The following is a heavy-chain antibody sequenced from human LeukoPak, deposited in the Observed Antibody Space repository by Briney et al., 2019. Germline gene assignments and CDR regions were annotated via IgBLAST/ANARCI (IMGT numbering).Heavy chain of an antibody. CDR3: AKENLPDSSGRAEGVYFDY. D-gene: IGHD6-19*01. CDR1: GFTFSSYA. CDR2: ISGSGGST. J-gene: IGHJ4*02. V-gene: IGHV3-23*01. Sequence: PGGSLRLSCAASGFTFSSYAMSWVRQAPGKGLEWVSAISGSGGSTYYADSVKGRFTISRDNSKNTLYLQMNSLRAEDTAVYYCAKENLPDSSGRAEGVYFDYWGQGTLVTVSS.